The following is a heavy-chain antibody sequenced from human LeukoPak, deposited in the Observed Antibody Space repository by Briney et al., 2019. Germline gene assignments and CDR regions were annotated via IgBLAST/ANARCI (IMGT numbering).Heavy chain of an antibody. J-gene: IGHJ4*02. V-gene: IGHV3-30-3*01. CDR2: ISYDGSSK. CDR3: ARSKGITIFGSPLDY. CDR1: GFTFSSYA. Sequence: GGSLRLSCAASGFTFSSYAMHWVRQAPGKGLEWVAVISYDGSSKYYADSVKGRFTISSDNSKNTLYLQMNSLRAEDTAVYYCARSKGITIFGSPLDYWGQGTLVTVSS. D-gene: IGHD3-3*01.